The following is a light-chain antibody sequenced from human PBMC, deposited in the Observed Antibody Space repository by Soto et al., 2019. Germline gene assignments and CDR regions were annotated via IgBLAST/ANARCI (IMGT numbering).Light chain of an antibody. Sequence: QSVLTQPAPVSGYPGQAITISCTGTSSDVGCYNYVSWYQQHPGKAPKLMIYEVSNRPSGVSNRFSCSKSGNTASLTISGLQAEDEADYYCSSYTSTSSRVFGTGTKVTVL. CDR2: EVS. J-gene: IGLJ1*01. CDR1: SSDVGCYNY. V-gene: IGLV2-14*01. CDR3: SSYTSTSSRV.